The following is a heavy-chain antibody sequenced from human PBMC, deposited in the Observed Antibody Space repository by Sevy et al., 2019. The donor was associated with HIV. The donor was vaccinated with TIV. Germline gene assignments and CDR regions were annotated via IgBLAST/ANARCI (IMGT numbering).Heavy chain of an antibody. CDR1: GYTFTGYY. CDR2: INPNSGGT. V-gene: IGHV1-2*02. J-gene: IGHJ4*02. CDR3: TRGPSGFSGSDLAY. D-gene: IGHD3-22*01. Sequence: ASVNVSCKASGYTFTGYYMHWVRQAPGLGLEWMGWINPNSGGTKYAQKFQGRVTMTRDTSISTAYMELSRLKSDDSAVYYCTRGPSGFSGSDLAYWGQGTLVTVSS.